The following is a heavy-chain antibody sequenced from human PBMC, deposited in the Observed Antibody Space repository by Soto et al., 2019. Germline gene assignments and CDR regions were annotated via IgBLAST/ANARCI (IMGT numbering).Heavy chain of an antibody. CDR3: AREGLGADAFDI. V-gene: IGHV4-61*01. D-gene: IGHD5-12*01. J-gene: IGHJ3*02. CDR1: GGSVSSGSYY. Sequence: PSETLSLTCTVSGGSVSSGSYYWSWIRQPPGKGLEWIGYIYYSGSTNYNPSLKSRVTISVDTSKNQFSLKLSSVTAADTAVYYCAREGLGADAFDIWGQGTMVTVPS. CDR2: IYYSGST.